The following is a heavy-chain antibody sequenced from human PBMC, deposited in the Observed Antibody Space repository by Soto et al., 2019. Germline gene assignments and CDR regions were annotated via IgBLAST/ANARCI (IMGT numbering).Heavy chain of an antibody. V-gene: IGHV1-46*03. D-gene: IGHD6-13*01. CDR3: ARDLGRSSSIPQNTDY. CDR1: GYTFTSYY. CDR2: INPSGGST. Sequence: ASVKVSCKASGYTFTSYYMHWVRQAPGQGLEWMGIINPSGGSTSYAQKFQGRVTMTRDTSTSTVYMELSSLRSEDTAVYYCARDLGRSSSIPQNTDYWGQGTLVTVSS. J-gene: IGHJ4*02.